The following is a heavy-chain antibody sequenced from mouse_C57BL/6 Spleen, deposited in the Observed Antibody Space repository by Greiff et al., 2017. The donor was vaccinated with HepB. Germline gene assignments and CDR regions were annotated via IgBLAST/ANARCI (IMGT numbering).Heavy chain of an antibody. CDR2: INPSSGYT. D-gene: IGHD1-1*01. J-gene: IGHJ2*01. V-gene: IGHV1-4*01. CDR1: GYTFTSYT. Sequence: QVQLQQSGAELARPGASVKMSCKASGYTFTSYTMHWVKQRPGQGLEWIGYINPSSGYTKYNQKFKDKATLTADKSSSTAYMQLSSLTSADSAVYYCARGITTVVGDYWGQGTTLTVSS. CDR3: ARGITTVVGDY.